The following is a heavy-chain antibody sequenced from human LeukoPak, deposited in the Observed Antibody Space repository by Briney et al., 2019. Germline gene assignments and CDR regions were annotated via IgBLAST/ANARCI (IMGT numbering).Heavy chain of an antibody. D-gene: IGHD4-17*01. CDR3: ARDLTTTVTTRRYSGYMDV. V-gene: IGHV3-30*02. Sequence: PGGSLRLSCAASGFTFSSYGMHWVRQAPGKGLEWVAFIRYDGSNKYYADSVKGRFTISRDNSKNTLYLQMNSLRAEDTAVYYCARDLTTTVTTRRYSGYMDVWGKGTTVTISS. CDR2: IRYDGSNK. CDR1: GFTFSSYG. J-gene: IGHJ6*03.